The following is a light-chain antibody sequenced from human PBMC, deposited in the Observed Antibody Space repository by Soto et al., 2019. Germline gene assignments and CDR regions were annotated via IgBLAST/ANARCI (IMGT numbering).Light chain of an antibody. CDR2: LGS. J-gene: IGKJ4*01. V-gene: IGKV2-28*01. CDR1: HSLLHSNGYNY. Sequence: DIVMTHSPLSLPVTPGEPASISCSSSHSLLHSNGYNYLDWYLQKPGQSPQLLIYLGSNRASGVPDRFSGRGSGTDFTLKISRVEAEDVGVYYCMQALQTPLTFGGGTKVDI. CDR3: MQALQTPLT.